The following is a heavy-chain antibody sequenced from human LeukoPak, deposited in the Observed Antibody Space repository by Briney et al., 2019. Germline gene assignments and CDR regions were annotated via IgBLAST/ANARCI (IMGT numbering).Heavy chain of an antibody. Sequence: SVKVCCKASGGTFSSYAISWGRQAPGQGLEWMGGIIPIFGTANYAQKFQGRVTITADESTSTAYMELSSLRSDDTAVYYCARARYDILTGYYQYYFDYWGQGTLVTVSS. CDR1: GGTFSSYA. CDR2: IIPIFGTA. V-gene: IGHV1-69*01. CDR3: ARARYDILTGYYQYYFDY. J-gene: IGHJ4*02. D-gene: IGHD3-9*01.